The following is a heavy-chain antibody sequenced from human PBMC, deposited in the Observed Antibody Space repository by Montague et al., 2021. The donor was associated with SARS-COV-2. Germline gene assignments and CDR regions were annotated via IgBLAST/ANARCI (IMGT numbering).Heavy chain of an antibody. Sequence: SETLSLTCAVYGGSFSGYYWSWIRQPPGTGLELIGEINHSGSTNYNPSLKSRVTISVDTSKNQFSLKLSSVTAADTAVSYCARSRPVSTFYYYYGMDVWGQGTPVTVSS. D-gene: IGHD2/OR15-2a*01. J-gene: IGHJ6*02. CDR2: INHSGST. V-gene: IGHV4-34*01. CDR3: ARSRPVSTFYYYYGMDV. CDR1: GGSFSGYY.